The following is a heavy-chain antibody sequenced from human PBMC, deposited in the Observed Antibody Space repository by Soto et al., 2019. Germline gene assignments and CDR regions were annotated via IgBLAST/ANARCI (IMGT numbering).Heavy chain of an antibody. Sequence: QVQLVESGGGVVQPGKSLRLSCATSGFVFSSYDMHWIRQAPGKGLEWVAVIWYDGDKKDYGDSVKGRFTISRDNSNHRLFLQMHSLRVEDTAVYYCARQGTVAVAGAFDYWGQGIVVTVSS. CDR2: IWYDGDKK. D-gene: IGHD6-19*01. J-gene: IGHJ4*02. V-gene: IGHV3-33*01. CDR3: ARQGTVAVAGAFDY. CDR1: GFVFSSYD.